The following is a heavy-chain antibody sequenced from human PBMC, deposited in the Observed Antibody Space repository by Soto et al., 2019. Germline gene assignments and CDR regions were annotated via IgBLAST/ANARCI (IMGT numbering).Heavy chain of an antibody. D-gene: IGHD1-26*01. CDR1: GGSISSYY. Sequence: QVQLQESGPGLVKPSETLSLTCTVSGGSISSYYWSWIRQPPGKGLEWIGYIYYRGSTNYNPSLKRRVTISVDTSKNQVSLKLSSVTASDTAVYYCAVAKVGDNWFDPWGQGTLVTVSS. J-gene: IGHJ5*02. CDR3: AVAKVGDNWFDP. V-gene: IGHV4-59*08. CDR2: IYYRGST.